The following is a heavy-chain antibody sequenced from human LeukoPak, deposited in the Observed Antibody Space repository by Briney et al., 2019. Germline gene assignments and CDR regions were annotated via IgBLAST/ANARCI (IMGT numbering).Heavy chain of an antibody. CDR1: GYTFTSYG. D-gene: IGHD2-2*01. CDR3: AKVHCISTNCNHIWTYFDY. Sequence: EASVKVSCTASGYTFTSYGISWVRQAPGQGLEWMGWISAYNGNTNYAQKLQGRVTMTTDTSTSTAYMELRSLRSDDTAVYYCAKVHCISTNCNHIWTYFDYWGQGTLVTVSS. J-gene: IGHJ4*02. CDR2: ISAYNGNT. V-gene: IGHV1-18*01.